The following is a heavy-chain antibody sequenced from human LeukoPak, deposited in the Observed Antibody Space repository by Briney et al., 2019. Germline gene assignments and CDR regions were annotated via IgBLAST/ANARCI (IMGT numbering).Heavy chain of an antibody. Sequence: PSETLSLTCTVSGGSISSYYWSWLRQPPGKGLAWIGYIYYSGSTNYNPSLKSRVTISVYTSKNQFSLKLSSVTAADTAVYYCARDKGTSGWFDPWGQGTLVTVSS. J-gene: IGHJ5*02. CDR3: ARDKGTSGWFDP. CDR1: GGSISSYY. D-gene: IGHD3/OR15-3a*01. V-gene: IGHV4-59*01. CDR2: IYYSGST.